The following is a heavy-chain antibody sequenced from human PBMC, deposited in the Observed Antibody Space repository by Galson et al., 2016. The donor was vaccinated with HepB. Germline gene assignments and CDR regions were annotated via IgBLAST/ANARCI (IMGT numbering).Heavy chain of an antibody. CDR3: AKDRWVAVAVLLEY. CDR1: GFTFGAYG. Sequence: SLRLSCAASGFTFGAYGMSWVRLAPGKGLEWVSSISGSGGPKYADSAKGRFTVSRDNSKNTLYLQMNSLGAEDTAVYSCAKDRWVAVAVLLEYWGQGTLVTVSA. CDR2: ISGSGGPK. J-gene: IGHJ4*02. D-gene: IGHD6-19*01. V-gene: IGHV3-23*01.